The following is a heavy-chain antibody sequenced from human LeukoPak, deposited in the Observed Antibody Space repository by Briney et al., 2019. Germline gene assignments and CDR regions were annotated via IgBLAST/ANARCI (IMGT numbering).Heavy chain of an antibody. Sequence: PSETLSLTCTVSGGSISSYYWSWIRQPSGKGLEWIGYIYYSGSTNYNPSLKSRVTISVDTSKNQFSLKLSSVTAADTAVYYCARQGGCSGNSCYSNFDYWGQGTLVTVSS. CDR2: IYYSGST. CDR1: GGSISSYY. CDR3: ARQGGCSGNSCYSNFDY. J-gene: IGHJ4*02. V-gene: IGHV4-59*08. D-gene: IGHD2-2*01.